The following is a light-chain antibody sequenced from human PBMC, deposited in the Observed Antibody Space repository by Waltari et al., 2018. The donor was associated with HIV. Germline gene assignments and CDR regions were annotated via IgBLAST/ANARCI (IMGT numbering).Light chain of an antibody. J-gene: IGLJ2*01. CDR3: SSYAGSDIYVV. Sequence: QSALTQPPSASGSLGQSVTISCSGTSSDVGGYHYVPCYQQHPGKAPKLMIYEVSKRPSGVPNRFSGSKSGNTASLTVSGLQAEDEADYYCSSYAGSDIYVVFGGGTKLTVL. CDR2: EVS. V-gene: IGLV2-8*01. CDR1: SSDVGGYHY.